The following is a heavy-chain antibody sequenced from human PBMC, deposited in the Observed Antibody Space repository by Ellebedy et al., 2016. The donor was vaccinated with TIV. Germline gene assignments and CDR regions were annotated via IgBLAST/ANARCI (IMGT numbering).Heavy chain of an antibody. J-gene: IGHJ6*02. Sequence: GESLKISXAASGFTFSSYSINWVRQAPGKGLEWISAIRSSGSTKYYADSVKGRFTISRDNAKNSLYLQMISLRAEDTAVYYCARDLVGAAPATYYYGMDVWGQGTTVTVSS. CDR3: ARDLVGAAPATYYYGMDV. V-gene: IGHV3-48*04. CDR2: IRSSGSTK. CDR1: GFTFSSYS. D-gene: IGHD1-26*01.